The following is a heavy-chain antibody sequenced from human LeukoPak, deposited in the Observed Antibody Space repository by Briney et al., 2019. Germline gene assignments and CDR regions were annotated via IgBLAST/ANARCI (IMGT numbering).Heavy chain of an antibody. CDR2: ISDRGDDT. D-gene: IGHD6-19*01. CDR1: GFTFSNYV. CDR3: VKVGGGGGWYWSL. V-gene: IGHV3-23*01. J-gene: IGHJ4*02. Sequence: PGGSLRLSCTGSGFTFSNYVMSWVRQAPGKRLEWGSGISDRGDDTDYADSVKGRFTISRDNSKNTLFLQMNILRVEDTAVYYCVKVGGGGGWYWSLWGQGTLVTVSS.